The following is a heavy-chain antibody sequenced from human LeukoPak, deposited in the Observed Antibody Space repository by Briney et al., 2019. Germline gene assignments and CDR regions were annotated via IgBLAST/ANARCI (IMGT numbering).Heavy chain of an antibody. CDR2: IYSGGST. V-gene: IGHV3-53*01. D-gene: IGHD3-10*01. CDR3: ARTWFGESHNWFDP. Sequence: PGGSLRLSCAASGFTVSGNYMSWVRQAPGKGLEWVSVIYSGGSTYYADSVKGRFTISRDNSKNTLYLQMNSLRAEDTAVYYCARTWFGESHNWFDPWGQGTLATVSS. J-gene: IGHJ5*02. CDR1: GFTVSGNY.